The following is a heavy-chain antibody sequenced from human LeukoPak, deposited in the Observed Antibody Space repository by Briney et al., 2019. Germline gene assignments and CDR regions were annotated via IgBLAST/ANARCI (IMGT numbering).Heavy chain of an antibody. CDR3: AKAGDGSYYDSRGYYFDF. J-gene: IGHJ4*02. Sequence: PGGSLRLSCAASGFTFSTYSMSWVRQAPGKGLEWVSTIDVTTGISYYADSVKGRFTISRDNSKNTMFLQMNSLRAVDTAVYFCAKAGDGSYYDSRGYYFDFWGQGTLVTVSS. CDR2: IDVTTGIS. D-gene: IGHD3-22*01. CDR1: GFTFSTYS. V-gene: IGHV3-23*01.